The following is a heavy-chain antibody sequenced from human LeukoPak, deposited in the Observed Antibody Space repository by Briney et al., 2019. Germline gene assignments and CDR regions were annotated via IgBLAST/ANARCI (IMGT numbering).Heavy chain of an antibody. Sequence: PSETLSLTCTVSGGSISSSSYYWGWIRQPPGKGLEWIGSIHYSGSTYYNPSLKSRVTISVDTSKNQFSLKLSSVTAADTAVYYCARHMQRWSPGNWFDPWGQGTLVTVSS. J-gene: IGHJ5*02. CDR3: ARHMQRWSPGNWFDP. V-gene: IGHV4-39*01. CDR1: GGSISSSSYY. D-gene: IGHD5-18*01. CDR2: IHYSGST.